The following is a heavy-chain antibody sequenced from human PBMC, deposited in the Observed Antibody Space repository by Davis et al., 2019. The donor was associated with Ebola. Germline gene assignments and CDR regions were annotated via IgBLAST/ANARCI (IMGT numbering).Heavy chain of an antibody. CDR1: ITFSWHN. V-gene: IGHV3-21*01. Sequence: GFLRPLLSTSWITFSWHNLKLVRQAPGKGPGWVSSISSSSSYIYYADSVKGRFTISRDNAKNSLYLQMNSLRAEDTAVYYCARVGDYIWGSSTYYFDYWGQGTLVTVSS. D-gene: IGHD3-16*01. CDR2: ISSSSSYI. CDR3: ARVGDYIWGSSTYYFDY. J-gene: IGHJ4*02.